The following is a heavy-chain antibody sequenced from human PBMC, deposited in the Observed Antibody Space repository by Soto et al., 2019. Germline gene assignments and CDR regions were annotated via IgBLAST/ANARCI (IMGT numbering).Heavy chain of an antibody. Sequence: SETLSLTCTVSGGSISSGGYYWSWIRQHPGKGLEWIGYIYYSGSTYYNPSLKSRVTISVDTSKNQFSLKLSSVTAADTAMYYCARSGSSHYYYYGMDVWGQGTTVTVSS. V-gene: IGHV4-31*03. D-gene: IGHD2-15*01. CDR2: IYYSGST. CDR3: ARSGSSHYYYYGMDV. CDR1: GGSISSGGYY. J-gene: IGHJ6*02.